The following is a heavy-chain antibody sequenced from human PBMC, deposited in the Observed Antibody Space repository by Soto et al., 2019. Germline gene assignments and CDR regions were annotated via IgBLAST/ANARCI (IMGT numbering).Heavy chain of an antibody. J-gene: IGHJ6*02. CDR1: GGTFSSYA. CDR2: IIPIFGTA. CDR3: ASENYGSGSYYYYYGMDV. D-gene: IGHD3-10*01. Sequence: SVKVSCKASGGTFSSYAISWVRQAPGQGLEWMGGIIPIFGTANYAQKFQGRVTITADESTSTAYMELSSLRSEDTAVYYCASENYGSGSYYYYYGMDVWGQGTTVTVSS. V-gene: IGHV1-69*13.